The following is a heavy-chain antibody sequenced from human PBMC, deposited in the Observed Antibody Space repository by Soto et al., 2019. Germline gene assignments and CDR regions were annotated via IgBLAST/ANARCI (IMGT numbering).Heavy chain of an antibody. D-gene: IGHD3-9*01. CDR1: GDSISSSSYY. CDR3: ASRYGPSEFDH. J-gene: IGHJ4*02. Sequence: QLQLEESGPGLVKSSETLSLTCSVSGDSISSSSYYWGWIRQSPGEGLEWIGNIHGNGGTQYNPSLSRRVIISVDTSANRFSLRLTSVTAADTAVYYCASRYGPSEFDHWGQGSLVTVSS. V-gene: IGHV4-39*01. CDR2: IHGNGGT.